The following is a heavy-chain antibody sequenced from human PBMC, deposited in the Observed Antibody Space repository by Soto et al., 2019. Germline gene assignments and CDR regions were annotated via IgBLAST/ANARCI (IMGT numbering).Heavy chain of an antibody. J-gene: IGHJ4*02. CDR2: VPHDGNA. V-gene: IGHV4-38-2*01. CDR1: GFGVRSTYF. D-gene: IGHD1-26*01. Sequence: SETLSLTCVVSGFGVRSTYFWGWIRQPPGKGLEWIGSVPHDGNAYYPPSVLARVTISVDTANNQVSLSLRSVTAEDTATYYCGRIMGATSVDSWGQGILVTVSS. CDR3: GRIMGATSVDS.